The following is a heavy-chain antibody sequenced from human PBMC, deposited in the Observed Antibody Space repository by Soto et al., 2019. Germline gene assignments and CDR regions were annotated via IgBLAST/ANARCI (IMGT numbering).Heavy chain of an antibody. J-gene: IGHJ5*02. CDR2: IYYSGST. CDR1: GGSVSSGSYY. CDR3: ARGRLRYYDLWSGSNPDNWFDP. V-gene: IGHV4-61*01. D-gene: IGHD3-3*01. Sequence: PSETLSLTCTVSGGSVSSGSYYWSWIRQPPGKGLEGMGYIYYSGSTNYNPSLKSRVTISVDTSKNQFSLKLSSVTAADTAVYYCARGRLRYYDLWSGSNPDNWFDPWGQGTLVTVSS.